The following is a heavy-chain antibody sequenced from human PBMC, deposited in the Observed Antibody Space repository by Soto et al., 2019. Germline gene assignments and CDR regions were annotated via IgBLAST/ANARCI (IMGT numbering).Heavy chain of an antibody. CDR1: GFIFKNYA. D-gene: IGHD6-6*01. J-gene: IGHJ4*02. Sequence: GGSLRLSCAGSGFIFKNYALNWVRQAPGKGLEWVASITRDGYNKYYADSVKGRFTISRDNSRDTLSLQMTALRTEDSSIYYCTKSSGGSSSVGMDYWGQGTRVTVSS. CDR3: TKSSGGSSSVGMDY. V-gene: IGHV3-30*04. CDR2: ITRDGYNK.